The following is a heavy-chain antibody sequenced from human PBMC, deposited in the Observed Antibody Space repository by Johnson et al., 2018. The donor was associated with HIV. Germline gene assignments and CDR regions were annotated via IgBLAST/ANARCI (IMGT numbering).Heavy chain of an antibody. CDR3: SRPWGASSSPDSFDL. V-gene: IGHV3-30*02. D-gene: IGHD6-13*01. Sequence: QVQLVESGGGVVQPGGSLRLSCKASGFTFSNYGIHWVRQAPGKGLEWVTFIQFDGSHKYSADFVKGRFTISRDTSKKSVFLQMNSLRPEDTAVYYCSRPWGASSSPDSFDLWGQGTMVTVSS. CDR1: GFTFSNYG. CDR2: IQFDGSHK. J-gene: IGHJ3*01.